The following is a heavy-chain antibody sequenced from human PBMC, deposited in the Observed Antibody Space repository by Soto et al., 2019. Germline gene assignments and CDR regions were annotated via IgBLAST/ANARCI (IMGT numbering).Heavy chain of an antibody. D-gene: IGHD5-12*01. CDR1: GYSFTSYW. J-gene: IGHJ4*02. CDR3: ARQGQRWLQFNLIDY. CDR2: IYPGDSDT. Sequence: GESLKISCKGSGYSFTSYWIGWVRQMPGKGLEWMGIIYPGDSDTRYSPSFQGQVTISADKSISTAYLQWSSLKASDTAMYYCARQGQRWLQFNLIDYWGQGTLVTVSS. V-gene: IGHV5-51*01.